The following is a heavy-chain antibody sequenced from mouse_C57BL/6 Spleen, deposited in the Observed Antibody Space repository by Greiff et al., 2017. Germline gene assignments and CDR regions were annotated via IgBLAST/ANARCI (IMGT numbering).Heavy chain of an antibody. Sequence: EVQLVESGGGLVKPGGSLKLSCAASGFTFSSYAMSWVRQTPEKRLEWVATISDGGSYTYYPDNVKGRFTISRDNAKNNLYLQMSHLKSEDTAMYYCAREDYSNSDYYAMDYWGQGTSVTVSS. J-gene: IGHJ4*01. V-gene: IGHV5-4*01. D-gene: IGHD2-5*01. CDR1: GFTFSSYA. CDR2: ISDGGSYT. CDR3: AREDYSNSDYYAMDY.